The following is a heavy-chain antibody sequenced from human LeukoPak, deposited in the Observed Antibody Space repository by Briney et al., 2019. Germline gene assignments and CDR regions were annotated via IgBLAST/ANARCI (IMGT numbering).Heavy chain of an antibody. D-gene: IGHD6-13*01. CDR3: ARHHSSRDY. V-gene: IGHV4-39*01. Sequence: PSATLSLTCTVSGGSIRGSNYYWGWVRQAPGKGLEWIGTIHYGVNTYYNPSLKSRVTTSVDTSKNQFSLKLSSVTAADTAVYYCARHHSSRDYWGQGTLVTVSS. CDR1: GGSIRGSNYY. CDR2: IHYGVNT. J-gene: IGHJ4*02.